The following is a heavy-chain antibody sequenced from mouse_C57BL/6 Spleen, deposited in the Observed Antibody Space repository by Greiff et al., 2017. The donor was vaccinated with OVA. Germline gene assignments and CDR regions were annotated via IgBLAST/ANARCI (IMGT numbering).Heavy chain of an antibody. CDR1: GYAFSSSW. D-gene: IGHD2-4*01. V-gene: IGHV1-82*01. CDR2: IYPGDGDT. Sequence: VQLQQSGPELVKPGASVKISCKASGYAFSSSWMNWVKQRPGKGLEWIGRIYPGDGDTNYNRKFKGKATLTADKSSSTAYMQLSSLTSEDSAVYFCAYYDDAMDYWGQGTSVTVSS. J-gene: IGHJ4*01. CDR3: AYYDDAMDY.